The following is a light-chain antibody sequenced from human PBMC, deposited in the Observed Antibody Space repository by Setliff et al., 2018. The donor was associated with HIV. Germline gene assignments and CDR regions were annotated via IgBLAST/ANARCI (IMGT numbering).Light chain of an antibody. V-gene: IGKV1-5*01. CDR1: QSSSRW. CDR3: QQYSSYRT. CDR2: KAS. Sequence: DIEMTQSPSTLSASVGDRVTITCRASQSSSRWLAWYQQKPEKAPKLLRYKASSLESGVPSRFIGSGSDTEFTLTISSLQPDDFATYYCQQYSSYRTVGQGTKVDIK. J-gene: IGKJ1*01.